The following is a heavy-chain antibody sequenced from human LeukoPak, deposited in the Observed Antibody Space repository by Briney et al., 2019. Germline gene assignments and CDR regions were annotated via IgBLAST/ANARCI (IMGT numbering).Heavy chain of an antibody. D-gene: IGHD6-13*01. V-gene: IGHV3-7*01. CDR1: GFTFSSFW. CDR2: IKQDGSEK. J-gene: IGHJ4*02. Sequence: GGPLRLPCAASGFTFSSFWMGWVPQGPGKGLEGVANIKQDGSEKYYVDYVKGRFTISRDNAKNSLYLQMNSLRAEDTAVYYCARDSRWFYYWGQGTLVTVSS. CDR3: ARDSRWFYY.